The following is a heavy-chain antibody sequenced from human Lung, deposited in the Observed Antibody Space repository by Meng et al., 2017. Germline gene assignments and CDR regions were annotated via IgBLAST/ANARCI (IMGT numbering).Heavy chain of an antibody. CDR3: ARGPTTMAHDFDY. CDR2: INHSGST. Sequence: QVPLPQWGARLLKPSETLSLTSVVSGGSFSDYYWSWIRQPPGKGLEWIGEINHSGSTNYNPSLESRATISVDTSQNNLSLKLSSVTAADSAVYYCARGPTTMAHDFDYWGQGTLVTVSS. CDR1: GGSFSDYY. J-gene: IGHJ4*02. D-gene: IGHD4-11*01. V-gene: IGHV4-34*01.